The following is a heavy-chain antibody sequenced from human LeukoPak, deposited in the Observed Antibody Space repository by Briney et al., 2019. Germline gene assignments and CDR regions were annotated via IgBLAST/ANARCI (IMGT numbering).Heavy chain of an antibody. CDR2: INPSGAGT. CDR3: ATAPPYIGTYGGVPFDM. CDR1: GHTFTDYY. Sequence: RASVKVSCKASGHTFTDYYMHWVRQAPGQGLEWIGLINPSGAGTNYAQKFQGRVSVTRDTSTTTVYMELSSLRSDDTAVYYCATAPPYIGTYGGVPFDMWGQGTMVTVSS. D-gene: IGHD1-26*01. J-gene: IGHJ3*02. V-gene: IGHV1-46*01.